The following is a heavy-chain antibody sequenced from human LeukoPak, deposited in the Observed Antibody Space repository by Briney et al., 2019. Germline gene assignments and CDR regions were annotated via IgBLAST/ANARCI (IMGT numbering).Heavy chain of an antibody. V-gene: IGHV1-46*01. CDR2: INPSGGST. J-gene: IGHJ4*02. CDR3: VRAGTDGYNHEY. Sequence: APVKVSCKASGYTFTGYYMHWVRQAPGQGLEWMGIINPSGGSTSYAQKFQGRVTITRDTSASTAYMELSSLTSEDTAVYYCVRAGTDGYNHEYWGQGTLVTVSS. D-gene: IGHD5-24*01. CDR1: GYTFTGYY.